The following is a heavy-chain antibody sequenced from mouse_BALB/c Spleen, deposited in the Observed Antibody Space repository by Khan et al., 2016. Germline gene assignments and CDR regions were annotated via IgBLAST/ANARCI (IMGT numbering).Heavy chain of an antibody. V-gene: IGHV14-3*02. CDR1: GFNIKDTY. CDR2: IDPANVNT. J-gene: IGHJ2*01. CDR3: TREGYYPY. D-gene: IGHD2-3*01. Sequence: VQLQQSGAELVKPGASVKLSCTASGFNIKDTYMHWVKQRPEQGLEWIGRIDPANVNTKYDPKFQGKATITADTSSNTAYLQLSSLTSEDTAGYYCTREGYYPYWGQGTTLTVAS.